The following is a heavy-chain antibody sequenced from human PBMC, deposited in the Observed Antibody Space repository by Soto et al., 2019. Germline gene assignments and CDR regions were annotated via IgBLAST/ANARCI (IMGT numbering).Heavy chain of an antibody. CDR1: GGSISSGGYY. CDR3: ARVAIAAAVNWFDP. J-gene: IGHJ5*02. Sequence: SETLSLTCTVSGGSISSGGYYWSWIRQHPGKGLEWIGYIYYSGSTYYNPSLKSRVTISVDTSKNQFSLKLSSVTAADTAVYYCARVAIAAAVNWFDPWGQGTLVTVSS. D-gene: IGHD6-13*01. V-gene: IGHV4-31*03. CDR2: IYYSGST.